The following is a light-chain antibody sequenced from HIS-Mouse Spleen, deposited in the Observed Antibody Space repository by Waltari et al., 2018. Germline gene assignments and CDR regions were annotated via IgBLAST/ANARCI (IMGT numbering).Light chain of an antibody. J-gene: IGKJ2*01. V-gene: IGKV2-28*01. Sequence: DIVMTQSPLPLPVTPGEPASISCRSTPGLLHSNGYNYLDWYLQKPGQSPQLLIYLGSNRASGVPDRFSGSGSGTDFTLKISRVEAEDVGVYYCMQALQTPWTFGQGTKLEIK. CDR2: LGS. CDR3: MQALQTPWT. CDR1: PGLLHSNGYNY.